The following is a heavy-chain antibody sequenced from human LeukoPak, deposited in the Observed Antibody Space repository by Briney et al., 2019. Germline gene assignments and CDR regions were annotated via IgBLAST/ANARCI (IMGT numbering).Heavy chain of an antibody. CDR1: GGSISSYY. J-gene: IGHJ4*02. V-gene: IGHV4-4*07. CDR3: AGKYCSSTSCYDLDY. CDR2: IYTSGST. Sequence: SETLSLTCTVSGGSISSYYWSWIRQPAGKGLEWIGRIYTSGSTNYNPSLKSRVTMTVGTSKNQFFQKLSSVTAADTAVYYCAGKYCSSTSCYDLDYWGQGTLVTVSS. D-gene: IGHD2-2*01.